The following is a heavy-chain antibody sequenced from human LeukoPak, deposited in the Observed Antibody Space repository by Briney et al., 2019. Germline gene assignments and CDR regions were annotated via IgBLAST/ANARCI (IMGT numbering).Heavy chain of an antibody. J-gene: IGHJ6*02. Sequence: GGSLRLSCAASGFTFSSYGMHWVRQAPGKGLEWVAVISYDGSNKYYADSMKGRFTISRDNSKNTLYLQMNSLRAEDTAVYYCAKDLGYTYGMDVWGQGTTVTVSS. CDR1: GFTFSSYG. CDR2: ISYDGSNK. CDR3: AKDLGYTYGMDV. V-gene: IGHV3-30*18. D-gene: IGHD6-13*01.